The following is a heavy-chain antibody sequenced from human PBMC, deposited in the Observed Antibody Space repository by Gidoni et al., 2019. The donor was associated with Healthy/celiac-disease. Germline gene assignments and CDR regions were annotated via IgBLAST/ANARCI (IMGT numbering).Heavy chain of an antibody. CDR3: ARDLNSITIFGVVIPGDY. J-gene: IGHJ4*02. D-gene: IGHD3-3*01. Sequence: QVQLVQSGAEVKKPAASVKVSCKASGSTFTSYGISWVRQAPGQGLEWMGWISAYNGNTNYAQKLQGRVTMTTDTSTSTAYMELRSLRSDDTAVYYCARDLNSITIFGVVIPGDYWGQGTLVTVSS. CDR1: GSTFTSYG. V-gene: IGHV1-18*01. CDR2: ISAYNGNT.